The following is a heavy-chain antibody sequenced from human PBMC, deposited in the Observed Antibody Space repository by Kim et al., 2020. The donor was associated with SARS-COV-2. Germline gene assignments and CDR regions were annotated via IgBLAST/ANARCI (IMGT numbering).Heavy chain of an antibody. CDR2: IKQDGSEK. V-gene: IGHV3-7*01. CDR1: GFTFSSYW. Sequence: GGSLRLSCAASGFTFSSYWMSWVRQAPGKGLEWVSNIKQDGSEKYYVDSVKGRFTISRDNAKNSLYLQMNSLRAEDTAVYYCARDTPPFTIFGVVITFFDDWGQGTLVTVSS. D-gene: IGHD3-3*01. CDR3: ARDTPPFTIFGVVITFFDD. J-gene: IGHJ4*02.